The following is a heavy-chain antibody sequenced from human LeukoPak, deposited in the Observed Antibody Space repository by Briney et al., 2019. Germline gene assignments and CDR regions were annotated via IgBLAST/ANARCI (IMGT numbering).Heavy chain of an antibody. CDR2: ISYDGSNK. V-gene: IGHV3-30-3*01. D-gene: IGHD2-15*01. CDR1: GFTFSSYA. Sequence: SGGSLRLSCAASGFTFSSYAMHWVRQAPGKGLEWVAVISYDGSNKYYADSVKGRFTISRDNSKNTLYLQMNSLRAEDTAVYYCARDIGYCSGGSCYDFDYWGQETLVTVSS. J-gene: IGHJ4*02. CDR3: ARDIGYCSGGSCYDFDY.